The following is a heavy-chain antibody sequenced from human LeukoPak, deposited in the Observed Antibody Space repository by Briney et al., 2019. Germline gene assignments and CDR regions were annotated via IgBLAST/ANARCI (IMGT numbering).Heavy chain of an antibody. CDR3: VGDPPNSGHAFQV. Sequence: QTGGSLRLSCGASGFSFSLYGMHWVRQAPGKGLEWVAFIWAAGNDDFYADSVKGRFTISRDNSKNMVYLQMNSLRAEDAALYYCVGDPPNSGHAFQVWGHGTVVTVSS. CDR2: IWAAGNDD. V-gene: IGHV3-33*01. J-gene: IGHJ3*01. D-gene: IGHD2-15*01. CDR1: GFSFSLYG.